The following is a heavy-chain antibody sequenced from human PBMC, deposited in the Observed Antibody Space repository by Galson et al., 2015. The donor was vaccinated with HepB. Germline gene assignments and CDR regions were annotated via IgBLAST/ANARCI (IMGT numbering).Heavy chain of an antibody. D-gene: IGHD2-2*01. J-gene: IGHJ3*02. V-gene: IGHV1-18*04. CDR1: TYISTDYG. Sequence: SVKVSCKASTYISTDYGISWVRQAPGQGLEWMGWVHASNGHTNYAKRLQGRVTMTIDTSTSTAYMELRSLTLDDTAVYFCARGDVVVVTGDIHAFDIWGQGTMVTVSS. CDR2: VHASNGHT. CDR3: ARGDVVVVTGDIHAFDI.